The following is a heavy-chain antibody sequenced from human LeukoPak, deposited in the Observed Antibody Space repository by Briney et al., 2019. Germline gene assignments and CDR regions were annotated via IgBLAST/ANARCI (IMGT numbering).Heavy chain of an antibody. J-gene: IGHJ6*03. CDR2: IVPIFGTA. V-gene: IGHV1-69*05. CDR1: GGTFSSYA. Sequence: SVKVSCKASGGTFSSYAISWVRQAPGQGLEWMGRIVPIFGTANYAQKFQGRVTITTDESTSTAYMELSSLRSEDTAVYYCAKGPLPRLRPGYYMDVWGKGTTVTVSS. D-gene: IGHD6-6*01. CDR3: AKGPLPRLRPGYYMDV.